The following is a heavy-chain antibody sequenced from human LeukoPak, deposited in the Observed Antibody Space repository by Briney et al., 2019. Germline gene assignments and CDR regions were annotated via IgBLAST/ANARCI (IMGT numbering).Heavy chain of an antibody. Sequence: RGSLRLSCAASGFTFSSYSMNWVRQAPGKGLEWVSSISSSSSYIYYADSVKGRFTISRDNAKNSLYLQMNSLRAEDTAVYYCARTDTAMATDWFDPWGQGTLVTVSS. D-gene: IGHD5-18*01. CDR1: GFTFSSYS. J-gene: IGHJ5*02. CDR2: ISSSSSYI. CDR3: ARTDTAMATDWFDP. V-gene: IGHV3-21*01.